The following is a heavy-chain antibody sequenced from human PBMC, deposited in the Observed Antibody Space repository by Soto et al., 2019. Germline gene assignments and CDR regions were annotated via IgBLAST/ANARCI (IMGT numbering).Heavy chain of an antibody. CDR2: ISTYNGNT. D-gene: IGHD2-21*01. Sequence: QVQLVQSGGEVKKPGASVKVSCKASGYRFTRYGINWVRQAPGQGLEWMGWISTYNGNTHYAQKFQDRVTMTTDTSTNTAYLELRRLKSDDTAVYYCARDEEDANLMIVVLPGDYWGEGTLVSVSS. CDR1: GYRFTRYG. V-gene: IGHV1-18*01. J-gene: IGHJ4*02. CDR3: ARDEEDANLMIVVLPGDY.